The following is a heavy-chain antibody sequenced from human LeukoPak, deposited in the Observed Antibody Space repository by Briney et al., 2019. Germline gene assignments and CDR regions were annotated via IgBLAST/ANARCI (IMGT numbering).Heavy chain of an antibody. D-gene: IGHD6-25*01. CDR2: INPNSGGT. J-gene: IGHJ6*02. CDR3: ATPTRLLIPYYYYGMDV. Sequence: ASVKVSCKASGYTFTGYYMHWVRQAPGQGLEWVGWINPNSGGTNYAQKFQGRVTMTRDTSISTAYMELSRLRSDDTAVYYCATPTRLLIPYYYYGMDVWGQGTTVTVSS. V-gene: IGHV1-2*02. CDR1: GYTFTGYY.